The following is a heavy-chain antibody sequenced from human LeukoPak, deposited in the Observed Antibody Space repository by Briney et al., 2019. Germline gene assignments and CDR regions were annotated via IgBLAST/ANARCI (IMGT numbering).Heavy chain of an antibody. CDR3: ARDRAVAGTGDFDY. CDR2: INPSSGGT. V-gene: IGHV1-2*06. J-gene: IGHJ4*02. D-gene: IGHD6-19*01. Sequence: ASAKVSCKASGYTFTVYYMHWVRQAPGQGLEWMGRINPSSGGTNYAQQFQGRVTMTRDTSISTAYMELSRLRSDDTAVYYCARDRAVAGTGDFDYWGQGTLVTVSS. CDR1: GYTFTVYY.